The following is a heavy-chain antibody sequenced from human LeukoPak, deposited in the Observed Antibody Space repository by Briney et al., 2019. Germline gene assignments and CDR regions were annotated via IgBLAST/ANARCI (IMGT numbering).Heavy chain of an antibody. D-gene: IGHD3-3*01. J-gene: IGHJ4*02. CDR3: TRGSEWTSGVSDY. V-gene: IGHV3-23*01. CDR1: GFTFSNCA. CDR2: ISVSGGTT. Sequence: GGSLRLSCAASGFTFSNCAMSWVRQAPGKGLEWVSSISVSGGTTHYADSVKGRFTISRDNAQNSVYLQMNSLRAEDTAVYYCTRGSEWTSGVSDYWGQGTLVTVSS.